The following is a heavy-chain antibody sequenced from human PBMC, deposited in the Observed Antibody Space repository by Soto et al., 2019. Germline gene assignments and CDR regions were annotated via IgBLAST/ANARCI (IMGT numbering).Heavy chain of an antibody. CDR3: ARGYLAAPLDY. D-gene: IGHD1-20*01. V-gene: IGHV3-33*01. J-gene: IGHJ4*02. Sequence: PGGSLRLSCAASGFTFSSYGMHWVRQAPGKGLEWVAVIWYDGSNKYYADSVKGRFTISRDNSKNTLYLQMNSLRAEDTAVYYCARGYLAAPLDYWGQGTLVTVSS. CDR1: GFTFSSYG. CDR2: IWYDGSNK.